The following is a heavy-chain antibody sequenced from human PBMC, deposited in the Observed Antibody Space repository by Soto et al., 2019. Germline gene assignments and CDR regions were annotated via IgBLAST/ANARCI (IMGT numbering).Heavy chain of an antibody. D-gene: IGHD3-22*01. CDR3: ARDYYDSSGYYEYFQH. V-gene: IGHV3-66*01. CDR2: IYSGGST. CDR1: GFTVSSNY. Sequence: GGSLRLSCAASGFTVSSNYMSWVRQAPGKGLEWVSVIYSGGSTYYADSVKGRFTISRDNSKNTLYLQMNSLRAEDTAVYYCARDYYDSSGYYEYFQHWGQGTLVTVSS. J-gene: IGHJ1*01.